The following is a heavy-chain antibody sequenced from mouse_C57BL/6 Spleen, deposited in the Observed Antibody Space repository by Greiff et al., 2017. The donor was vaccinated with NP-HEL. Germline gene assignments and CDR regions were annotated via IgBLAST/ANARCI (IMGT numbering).Heavy chain of an antibody. CDR1: GYAFSSSW. D-gene: IGHD3-3*01. Sequence: VQLQQSGPELVKPGASVKISCKASGYAFSSSWMNWVKQRPGKGLEWIGRIYPGDGDTNYNGKFKGKATLTADKYSSTAYMQLSSLTSEDSAVYFCAREGDGGFDYWGQGTTLTVSS. V-gene: IGHV1-82*01. CDR2: IYPGDGDT. J-gene: IGHJ2*01. CDR3: AREGDGGFDY.